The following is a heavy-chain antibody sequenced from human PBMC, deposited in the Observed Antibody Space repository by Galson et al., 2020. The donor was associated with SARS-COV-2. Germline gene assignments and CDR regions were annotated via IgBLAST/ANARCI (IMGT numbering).Heavy chain of an antibody. CDR1: VFTFDDYA. Sequence: GGSLRLSCAASVFTFDDYAMHWVRQAPGKGLEWVSLISWDGGSTYYADSVKGRFTISRDNSKNSLYLQMNSLRAEDTALYYCAKDAERKYYDFWSGYYCDYWGQGTLVTVSS. CDR3: AKDAERKYYDFWSGYYCDY. CDR2: ISWDGGST. J-gene: IGHJ4*02. D-gene: IGHD3-3*01. V-gene: IGHV3-43D*03.